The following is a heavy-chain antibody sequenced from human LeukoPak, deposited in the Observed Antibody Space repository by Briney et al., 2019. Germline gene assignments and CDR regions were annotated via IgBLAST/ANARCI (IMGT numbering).Heavy chain of an antibody. D-gene: IGHD3-16*01. CDR1: GFTVSSNY. CDR3: ARETRWGGYFDY. V-gene: IGHV3-53*01. CDR2: IYSGGST. J-gene: IGHJ4*02. Sequence: GGSLRLSCAASGFTVSSNYMSWVRQAPGKGLEWVSVIYSGGSTYYADSVKGRFTISRDNAKNSLYLQMNSLRAEDTAVYYCARETRWGGYFDYWGQGTLVTVSS.